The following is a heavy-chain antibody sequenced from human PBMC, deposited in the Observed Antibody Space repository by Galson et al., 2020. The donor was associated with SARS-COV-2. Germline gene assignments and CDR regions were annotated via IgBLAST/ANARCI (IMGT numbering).Heavy chain of an antibody. Sequence: GESLKISCAAYGFTFNSHAMHWVRQAPGKGLEWVAQIFFDGSDKYYGDSVKGRFTISRDSSKNTVYLQMNNLRADDTAVYYCARDGQTSSGWAFDYWGQGTLVTVSS. V-gene: IGHV3-33*01. CDR3: ARDGQTSSGWAFDY. CDR1: GFTFNSHA. D-gene: IGHD6-19*01. J-gene: IGHJ4*02. CDR2: IFFDGSDK.